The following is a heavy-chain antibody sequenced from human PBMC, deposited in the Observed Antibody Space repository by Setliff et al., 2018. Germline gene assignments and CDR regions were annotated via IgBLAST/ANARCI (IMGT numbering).Heavy chain of an antibody. CDR3: ARVANPGSNSCYRPLDV. CDR2: IKQDGSDK. D-gene: IGHD3-16*02. V-gene: IGHV3-7*03. J-gene: IGHJ3*01. Sequence: PGGSLRLSCAASGFTFSNYGMTWVRQAPGKGLEWVANIKQDGSDKYYVDSVKGRFTVSRDNANKSLFLQMNSLRAEDTAVYYCARVANPGSNSCYRPLDVWGQGTMVTVSS. CDR1: GFTFSNYG.